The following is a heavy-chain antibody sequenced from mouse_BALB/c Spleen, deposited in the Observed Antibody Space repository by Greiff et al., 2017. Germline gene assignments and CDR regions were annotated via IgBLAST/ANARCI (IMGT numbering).Heavy chain of an antibody. J-gene: IGHJ2*01. CDR3: ARDFDY. V-gene: IGHV1S137*01. CDR2: ISTYYGDA. Sequence: QVQLKESGAELVRPGVSVKISCKGSGYTFTDYAMHWVKQSHAKSLEWIGVISTYYGDASYNQKFKGKATMTVDKSSSTAYMELARLTSEDSAIYYCARDFDYWGQGTTLTVSS. CDR1: GYTFTDYA.